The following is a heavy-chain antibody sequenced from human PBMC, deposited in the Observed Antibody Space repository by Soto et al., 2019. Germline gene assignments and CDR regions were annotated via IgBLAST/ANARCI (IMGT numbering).Heavy chain of an antibody. J-gene: IGHJ6*02. Sequence: GGSLRLSCAASGFTFSSYAMSWVRQAPGKGLEWVSAISGSGGSTYYADSVKGRFTISRDNSKNTLYLQMNSLRAEDTAVYYCAKAGSSYGSGSYYNDYYYYGMDVWGQGTTVTVSS. V-gene: IGHV3-23*01. D-gene: IGHD3-10*01. CDR1: GFTFSSYA. CDR3: AKAGSSYGSGSYYNDYYYYGMDV. CDR2: ISGSGGST.